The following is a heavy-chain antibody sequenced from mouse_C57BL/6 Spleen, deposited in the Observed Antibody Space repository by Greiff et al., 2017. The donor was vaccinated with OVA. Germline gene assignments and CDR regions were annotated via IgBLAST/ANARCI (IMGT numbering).Heavy chain of an antibody. CDR3: ARDSITTRFDY. J-gene: IGHJ2*01. D-gene: IGHD2-4*01. Sequence: EVQGVESGGGLVKPGGSLKLSCAASGFTFSSYAMSWVRQTPEKRLEWVATISDGGSYTYYPDNVKGRFTISRDNAKNNLYLQMSHLKSEDTAMYYCARDSITTRFDYWGQGTTLTVSS. CDR1: GFTFSSYA. V-gene: IGHV5-4*01. CDR2: ISDGGSYT.